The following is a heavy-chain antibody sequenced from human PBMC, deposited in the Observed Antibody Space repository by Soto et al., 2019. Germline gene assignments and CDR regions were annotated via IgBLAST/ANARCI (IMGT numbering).Heavy chain of an antibody. Sequence: GGSLRLSCAASGVTLSGYAMDWVRQAPGKGLEYVSGISSNGVGTYYANSVQGRFTISRDNSKNTVYLQMNNPRAEDTAVYYCANVPPPITGTTSSYYYMDVWGKGTTVTVSS. CDR1: GVTLSGYA. CDR2: ISSNGVGT. V-gene: IGHV3-64*01. CDR3: ANVPPPITGTTSSYYYMDV. J-gene: IGHJ6*03. D-gene: IGHD1-7*01.